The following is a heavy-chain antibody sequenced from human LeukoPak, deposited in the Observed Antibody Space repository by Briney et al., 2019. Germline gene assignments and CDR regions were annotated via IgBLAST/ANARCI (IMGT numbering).Heavy chain of an antibody. V-gene: IGHV3-48*03. CDR2: ISSSGSTI. Sequence: GGSLRLSCAASGFTFSSYEMNWVRQAPGKGLEGVSYISSSGSTIYYADSVKGRFTISRDNAKNSLYLQMNSLRAEDTAVYYCARDKLNADAFDIWGQGTMVTVSS. CDR1: GFTFSSYE. CDR3: ARDKLNADAFDI. J-gene: IGHJ3*02.